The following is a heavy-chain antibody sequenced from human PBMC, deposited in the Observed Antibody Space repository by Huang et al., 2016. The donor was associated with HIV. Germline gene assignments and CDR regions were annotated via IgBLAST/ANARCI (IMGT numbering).Heavy chain of an antibody. D-gene: IGHD2-2*01. Sequence: QLHLQQSGPGLVRPSETLSLICTVSGGSITSSNHYLGWIRQTPGKGLEWIGNFYYSGDAYYTPSLKNRGSISIDTSKSQFSLRLSSVIATDTAVYYCASGEYGKNAYDIWGQGTVVTVSA. CDR1: GGSITSSNHY. V-gene: IGHV4-39*01. CDR2: FYYSGDA. CDR3: ASGEYGKNAYDI. J-gene: IGHJ3*02.